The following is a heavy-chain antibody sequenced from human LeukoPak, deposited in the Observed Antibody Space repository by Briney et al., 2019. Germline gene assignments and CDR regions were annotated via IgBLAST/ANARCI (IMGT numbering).Heavy chain of an antibody. J-gene: IGHJ4*02. CDR1: GYSFTSYW. Sequence: GESLKISCKGSGYSFTSYWISWVRQMPGKGLEWMGRIDPSDSYTKYSPSFQGHVTISADESINTAYLQWSSLKASDTAMYYCARHDFGEFHFDYWGQGTLVTVSS. D-gene: IGHD3-10*01. V-gene: IGHV5-10-1*01. CDR3: ARHDFGEFHFDY. CDR2: IDPSDSYT.